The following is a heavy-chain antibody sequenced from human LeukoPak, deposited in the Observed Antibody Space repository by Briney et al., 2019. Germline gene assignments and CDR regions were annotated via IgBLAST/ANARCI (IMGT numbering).Heavy chain of an antibody. CDR2: IYYSGST. Sequence: PSETLSLTCTVSGGSISSSSYYWGWIRQPPGKGLEWIGSIYYSGSTYYNPSLKSRVTISVDTSKNQFSLKLSSVTAADTAVYYCARLDEGDDYWGQGTLVTVSS. J-gene: IGHJ4*02. D-gene: IGHD2-21*01. CDR3: ARLDEGDDY. V-gene: IGHV4-39*01. CDR1: GGSISSSSYY.